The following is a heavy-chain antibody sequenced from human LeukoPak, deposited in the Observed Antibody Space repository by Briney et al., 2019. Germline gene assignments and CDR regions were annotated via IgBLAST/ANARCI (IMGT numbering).Heavy chain of an antibody. V-gene: IGHV3-64*04. CDR2: ISSNGIST. D-gene: IGHD3-22*01. CDR3: ATYYYDSSGYSDY. CDR1: GFTFTNYP. Sequence: PGGSLRLSCSASGFTFTNYPMHWVRQAPGKGLEFVSSISSNGISTYYADSVKGRFTISRDNSKNTPYLQMNSLRAEDTAVYYCATYYYDSSGYSDYWGQGTLVTVSS. J-gene: IGHJ4*02.